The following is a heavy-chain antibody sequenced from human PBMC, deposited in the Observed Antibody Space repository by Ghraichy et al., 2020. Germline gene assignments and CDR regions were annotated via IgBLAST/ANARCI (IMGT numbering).Heavy chain of an antibody. CDR3: AKSRSLSGAYFDL. V-gene: IGHV3-23*01. Sequence: GGSLRLSCAASGITFSSYAMSWVRQAPGKGLEWVSAISDSGGKTYYADSVWGRFTISRDNSKNTLYLQINSLRAEDTAVYYCAKSRSLSGAYFDLWGRGTLVTVSS. J-gene: IGHJ2*01. CDR1: GITFSSYA. CDR2: ISDSGGKT.